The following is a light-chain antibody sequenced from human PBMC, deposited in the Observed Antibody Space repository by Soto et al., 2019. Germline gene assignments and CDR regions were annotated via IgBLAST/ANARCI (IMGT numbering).Light chain of an antibody. CDR1: QSVLYSSNNKNY. V-gene: IGKV4-1*01. Sequence: DIVMTQSPDSLAVSLGERATINCKSSQSVLYSSNNKNYLAWYQQKPGQAPRLLIYSASTRASGIPDRFSGSGSGTEFTLTISSLQSEDFAFFYCQQYDGWPRTFGQGTKVDIK. CDR2: SAS. CDR3: QQYDGWPRT. J-gene: IGKJ1*01.